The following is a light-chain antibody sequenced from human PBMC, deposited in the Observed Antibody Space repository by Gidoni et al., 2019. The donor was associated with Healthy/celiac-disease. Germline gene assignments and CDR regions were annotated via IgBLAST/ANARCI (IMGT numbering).Light chain of an antibody. CDR2: RAS. V-gene: IGKV3-11*01. Sequence: EIVLTQSPATLSLSPGERATLSCRASQSVSSYLEWYQQKPGQAPRLLIYRASNRAPGIPAKFSGSGSGTDFTLTISSLEPEDFAVYYCQQRSNWPLTCXGXTKVXIK. J-gene: IGKJ4*01. CDR3: QQRSNWPLT. CDR1: QSVSSY.